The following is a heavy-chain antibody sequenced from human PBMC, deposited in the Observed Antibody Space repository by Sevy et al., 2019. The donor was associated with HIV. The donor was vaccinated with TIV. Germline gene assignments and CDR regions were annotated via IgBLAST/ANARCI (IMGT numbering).Heavy chain of an antibody. D-gene: IGHD3-3*01. CDR2: ISGSGGST. Sequence: GGSLRLSCAASGFTFSTCAMSWVRQAPGKGLEWVSGISGSGGSTDYADSVKGRFTISRDNSKNTLYLQMNTLRADDTGIYYCAKKGVLIPGYYFDYWGQGTLITVSS. J-gene: IGHJ4*02. CDR1: GFTFSTCA. V-gene: IGHV3-23*01. CDR3: AKKGVLIPGYYFDY.